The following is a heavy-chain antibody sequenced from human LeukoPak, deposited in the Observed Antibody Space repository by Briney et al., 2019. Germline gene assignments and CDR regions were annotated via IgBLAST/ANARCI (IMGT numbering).Heavy chain of an antibody. V-gene: IGHV1-69*13. CDR1: GGTFSSYA. CDR3: ARDKLTNYDFWSGYDY. D-gene: IGHD3-3*01. CDR2: IIPIFGTA. J-gene: IGHJ4*02. Sequence: SVKVSCKASGGTFSSYAISWVRQAPGQGLEWMGGIIPIFGTANYAQEFQGRVTITADESTSTAYMELSSLRSEDTAVYYCARDKLTNYDFWSGYDYWGQGTLVTVSS.